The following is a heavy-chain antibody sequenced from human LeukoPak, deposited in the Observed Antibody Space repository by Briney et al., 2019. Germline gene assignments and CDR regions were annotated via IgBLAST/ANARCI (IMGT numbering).Heavy chain of an antibody. Sequence: PSETLSLTCAVSGYSISSGYYWGWLRQPPGKGREWIGSIYHSGSTYYNPSLKSRVTISVDTSKNQFSLKLSSVTAADTAVYYCARVYSSSCLDYWGQGTLVTVSS. V-gene: IGHV4-38-2*01. J-gene: IGHJ4*02. CDR1: GYSISSGYY. CDR2: IYHSGST. D-gene: IGHD6-13*01. CDR3: ARVYSSSCLDY.